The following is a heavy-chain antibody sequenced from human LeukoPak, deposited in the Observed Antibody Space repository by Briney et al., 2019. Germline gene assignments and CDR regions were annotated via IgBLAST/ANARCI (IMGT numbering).Heavy chain of an antibody. Sequence: GGSLRLSCAASGFTFSSYTMHWVPQAPGKGLEAVSAVSSNGGRTYYANSVKDRFTISRDNSKNTLYLQMGSLRAEDMAVYYCARETTGTFDYWGQGTLVTVSS. V-gene: IGHV3-64*01. CDR2: VSSNGGRT. CDR1: GFTFSSYT. CDR3: ARETTGTFDY. J-gene: IGHJ4*02. D-gene: IGHD4-17*01.